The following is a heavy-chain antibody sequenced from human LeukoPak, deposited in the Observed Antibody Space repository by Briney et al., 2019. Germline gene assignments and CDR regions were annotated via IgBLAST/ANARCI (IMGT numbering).Heavy chain of an antibody. CDR3: ARALYGSGSYYKGSSLNY. V-gene: IGHV4-34*01. D-gene: IGHD3-10*01. Sequence: SETLSLTCAVYGGSFSGYYWSWIRQPPGKGLEWIGEINHSGSTNYNPSLKSRVTISVDTSKNQFSLKLSSVTAADTAVYYCARALYGSGSYYKGSSLNYWGQGTLVTVSS. CDR1: GGSFSGYY. CDR2: INHSGST. J-gene: IGHJ4*02.